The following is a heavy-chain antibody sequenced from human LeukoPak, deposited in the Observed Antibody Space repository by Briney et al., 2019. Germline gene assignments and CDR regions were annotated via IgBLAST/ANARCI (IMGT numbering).Heavy chain of an antibody. V-gene: IGHV4-4*07. CDR2: IYTSGST. D-gene: IGHD2-15*01. J-gene: IGHJ4*02. CDR3: ASRYCSGGSCYSQGEY. CDR1: GDSISPYY. Sequence: SETLSLTCTVSGDSISPYYWSWIRQPAGKGLEWIGRIYTSGSTNYNPSLKSRVTISVDTSKNQFSLKLSSVTAADTAVYYCASRYCSGGSCYSQGEYWGQGTLVTVSS.